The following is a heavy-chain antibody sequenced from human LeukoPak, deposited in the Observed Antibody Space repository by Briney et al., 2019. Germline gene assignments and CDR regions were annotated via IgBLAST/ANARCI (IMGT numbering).Heavy chain of an antibody. CDR3: AKDTYFDWLLWGYFDY. CDR1: GFTFSTFW. Sequence: GGSLRLSCAASGFTFSTFWMHWVRQTPGKGLVWVSRISNDGSTTHYADSVKGRFTISRDNSKNTLYLQMNSLRAEDTAVYYCAKDTYFDWLLWGYFDYWGQGTLVTV. CDR2: ISNDGSTT. V-gene: IGHV3-74*01. J-gene: IGHJ4*02. D-gene: IGHD3-9*01.